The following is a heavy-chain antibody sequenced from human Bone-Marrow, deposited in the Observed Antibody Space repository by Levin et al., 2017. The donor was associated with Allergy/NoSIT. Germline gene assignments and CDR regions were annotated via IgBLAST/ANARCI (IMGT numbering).Heavy chain of an antibody. D-gene: IGHD6-19*01. CDR1: GFTFSSYS. CDR2: ISSSSSYI. J-gene: IGHJ3*02. CDR3: ARDQYSSGWYTDAFDI. V-gene: IGHV3-21*01. Sequence: PGGSLRLSCAASGFTFSSYSMNWVRQAPGKGLEWVSSISSSSSYIYYADSVKGRFTISRDNAKNSLYLQMNSLRAEDTAVYYCARDQYSSGWYTDAFDIWGQGTMVTVSS.